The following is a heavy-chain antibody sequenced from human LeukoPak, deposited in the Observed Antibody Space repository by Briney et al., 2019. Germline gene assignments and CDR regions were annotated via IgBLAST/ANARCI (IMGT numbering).Heavy chain of an antibody. V-gene: IGHV3-48*01. CDR1: GFIFSSYG. Sequence: GGSLRLSCAASGFIFSSYGMHWVRQAPGKGLEWVSYISGSSSTIYYTDSAKGRFTISRDNAKKSLNLQMNSLRAEDTAVYYCASPRYNYSFDYYYMDVWGKGTTVTVSS. CDR3: ASPRYNYSFDYYYMDV. CDR2: ISGSSSTI. D-gene: IGHD1-14*01. J-gene: IGHJ6*03.